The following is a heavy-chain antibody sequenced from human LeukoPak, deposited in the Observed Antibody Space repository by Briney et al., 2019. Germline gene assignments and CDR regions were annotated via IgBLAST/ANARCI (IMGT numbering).Heavy chain of an antibody. D-gene: IGHD4-17*01. CDR1: GFSFGSYG. J-gene: IGHJ4*02. Sequence: GGSLRLSCVASGFSFGSYGINWVRQAPGKGLEWVSAISGSGGSTYYADSVKGRFTISRDNSKNTLYLQMNSLRAEDTAVYYCAKDPPTVTTLPWGQGTLVTVSS. CDR3: AKDPPTVTTLP. CDR2: ISGSGGST. V-gene: IGHV3-23*01.